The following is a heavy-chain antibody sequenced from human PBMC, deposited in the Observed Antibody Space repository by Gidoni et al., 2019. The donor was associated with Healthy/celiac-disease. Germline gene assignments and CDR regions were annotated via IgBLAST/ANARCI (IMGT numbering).Heavy chain of an antibody. CDR2: ISSSSSYI. D-gene: IGHD1-1*01. CDR1: GFTFSSYS. J-gene: IGHJ2*01. V-gene: IGHV3-21*01. Sequence: EVQLVESGGGLVKPGGSLRLSCAASGFTFSSYSMNWVRQAPGKGLEWVSSISSSSSYIYYADSVKGRFTISRDNAKNSLYLQMNSLRAEDTAVYYCARDDWNYWYFDLWGRGTLVTVSS. CDR3: ARDDWNYWYFDL.